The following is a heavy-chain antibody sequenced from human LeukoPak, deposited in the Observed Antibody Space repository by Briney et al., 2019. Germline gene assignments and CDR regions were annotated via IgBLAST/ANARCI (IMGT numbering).Heavy chain of an antibody. CDR1: GGSISSYY. V-gene: IGHV4-59*12. CDR3: ARGRIAAAWSPYYYGMDV. D-gene: IGHD6-13*01. CDR2: IYYSGST. J-gene: IGHJ6*02. Sequence: SETLSPTCTVSGGSISSYYWSWIRQPPGKGLEWIGYIYYSGSTNYNPSLKSRVTISVDTSKNQFSLKLSSVTAADTAVYYCARGRIAAAWSPYYYGMDVWGQGTTVTVSS.